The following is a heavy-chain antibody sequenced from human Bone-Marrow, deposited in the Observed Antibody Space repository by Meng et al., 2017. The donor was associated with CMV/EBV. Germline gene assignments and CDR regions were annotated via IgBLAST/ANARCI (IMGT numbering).Heavy chain of an antibody. J-gene: IGHJ6*01. CDR2: INPNSAYT. Sequence: ASVKVSCKASGFTFISYGINWVRQAPGQGLEYMGWINPNSAYTISAQKFQGRVTMTRDTSISTAYMELSWLTSDDTAVYYCVRDLKGTSVTTRGLYGMDVWGQGTTVTVSS. CDR1: GFTFISYG. V-gene: IGHV1-2*02. CDR3: VRDLKGTSVTTRGLYGMDV. D-gene: IGHD4-11*01.